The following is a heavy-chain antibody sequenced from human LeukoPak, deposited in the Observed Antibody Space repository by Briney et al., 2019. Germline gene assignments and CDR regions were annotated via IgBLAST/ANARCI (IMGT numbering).Heavy chain of an antibody. CDR3: ARDSCSSTSCYNNWFDL. D-gene: IGHD2-2*02. CDR2: FYTSGST. J-gene: IGHJ5*02. Sequence: PSETLSLTCTVSGGSISSYYWSWIRQPAGKGLERIGRFYTSGSTNYNPSLKSRVTMSVDKSKNQFSLKLNSVTAADTAVYYCARDSCSSTSCYNNWFDLWGQGTLVTVSS. V-gene: IGHV4-4*07. CDR1: GGSISSYY.